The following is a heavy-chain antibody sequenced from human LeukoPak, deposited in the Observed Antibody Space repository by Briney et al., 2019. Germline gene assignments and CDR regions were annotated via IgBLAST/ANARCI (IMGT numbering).Heavy chain of an antibody. V-gene: IGHV3-23*01. CDR3: AKRLSGSYYLSFDY. J-gene: IGHJ4*02. CDR1: GFTFSSCA. Sequence: GGSLRLSCAASGFTFSSCAMSWVRQAPGKGLEWVSAISGSGGSTYYADSVKGRFTMSRDNSNNTLYLQMNSLRAEDTAVYYCAKRLSGSYYLSFDYWGQGTLVTVSS. D-gene: IGHD1-26*01. CDR2: ISGSGGST.